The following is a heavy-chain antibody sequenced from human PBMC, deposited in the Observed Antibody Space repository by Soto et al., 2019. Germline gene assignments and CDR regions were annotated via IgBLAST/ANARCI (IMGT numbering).Heavy chain of an antibody. V-gene: IGHV3-30*18. J-gene: IGHJ4*02. CDR1: GLKDSNYC. D-gene: IGHD6-6*01. CDR2: MSYAGTYK. CDR3: AKEMYPRTVLDSSSPWGDY. Sequence: GGALSLSCSVSGLKDSNYCWHWVRSARGRGLAWVAVMSYAGTYKYYADSVKGRFTISRDLSGNTLFLQMNSLRLEDTAVYFCAKEMYPRTVLDSSSPWGDYWVQGTLVTVSS.